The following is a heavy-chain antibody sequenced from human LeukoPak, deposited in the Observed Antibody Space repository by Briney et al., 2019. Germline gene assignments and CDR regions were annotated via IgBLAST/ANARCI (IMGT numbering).Heavy chain of an antibody. V-gene: IGHV1-2*02. D-gene: IGHD3-22*01. Sequence: ASVKVSCKASGYTFTGYYMHWVRQAPAQGLEWMGWINPNSGGTNYAQKFQGRVTMTRDTSISTPYMELSRLRSDDTAVYYCARVPLYYYDSSGYYYGLVGAFDIWGQGTMVTVSS. CDR2: INPNSGGT. CDR1: GYTFTGYY. J-gene: IGHJ3*02. CDR3: ARVPLYYYDSSGYYYGLVGAFDI.